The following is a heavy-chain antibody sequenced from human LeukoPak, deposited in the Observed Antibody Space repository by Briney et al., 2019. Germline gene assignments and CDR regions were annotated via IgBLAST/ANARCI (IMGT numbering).Heavy chain of an antibody. D-gene: IGHD4-17*01. J-gene: IGHJ4*02. CDR2: IWYDGSNK. CDR3: ASSYGDYGDY. CDR1: GFTFSSYW. Sequence: GGSLRLSCAASGFTFSSYWMNWVRQAPGKGLEWVAVIWYDGSNKYYADSVKGRFTISRDNSKNTLYLQMNSLRAEDTAVYYCASSYGDYGDYWGQGTLVTVSS. V-gene: IGHV3-33*08.